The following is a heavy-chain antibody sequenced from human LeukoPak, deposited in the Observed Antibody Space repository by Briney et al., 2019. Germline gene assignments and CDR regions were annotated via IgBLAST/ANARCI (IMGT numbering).Heavy chain of an antibody. CDR3: TRSLGVVIHGGMDV. CDR2: IYYTGST. D-gene: IGHD3-3*01. J-gene: IGHJ6*02. Sequence: PETLSLTCTVSGGSISSYHWSWIRQPPGKGLQWIGHIYYTGSTNYNPSLKSRLTISLDTSKNQFSLKLSSVTAADTAVYYCTRSLGVVIHGGMDVWGQGTTVTVSS. CDR1: GGSISSYH. V-gene: IGHV4-59*01.